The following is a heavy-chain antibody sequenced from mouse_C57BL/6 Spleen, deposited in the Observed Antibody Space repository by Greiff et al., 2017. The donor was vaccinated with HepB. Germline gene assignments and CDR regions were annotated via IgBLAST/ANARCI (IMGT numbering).Heavy chain of an antibody. V-gene: IGHV5-17*01. J-gene: IGHJ2*01. CDR2: ISSGSSTI. CDR1: GFTFSDYG. D-gene: IGHD2-4*01. CDR3: ARRKPAIYYDYDEGFDY. Sequence: DVMLVESGGGLVKPGGSLKLSCAASGFTFSDYGMHWVRQAPEKGLEWVAYISSGSSTIYYADTVKGRFTISRDNAKNTLFLQMTSLRSEDTSMYYCARRKPAIYYDYDEGFDYWGQGTTLTVSS.